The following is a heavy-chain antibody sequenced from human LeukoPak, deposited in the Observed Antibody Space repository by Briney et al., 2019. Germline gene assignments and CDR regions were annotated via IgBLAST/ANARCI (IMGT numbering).Heavy chain of an antibody. CDR3: ARLHTTGYCSSTSCRRIDY. CDR2: IYHSGST. V-gene: IGHV4-30-2*01. CDR1: GGSISSGGYY. D-gene: IGHD2-2*01. Sequence: SETLSLTCTVSGGSISSGGYYWSWIRQPPGKGLEWIGYIYHSGSTYYNPSLKSRVTISVDRSKNQFSLKLSSVTAADTAVYYCARLHTTGYCSSTSCRRIDYWGQGTLVTVSS. J-gene: IGHJ4*02.